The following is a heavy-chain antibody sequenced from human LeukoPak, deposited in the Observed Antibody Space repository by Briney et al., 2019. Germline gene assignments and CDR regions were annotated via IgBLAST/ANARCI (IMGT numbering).Heavy chain of an antibody. V-gene: IGHV3-30*18. CDR3: AKDPGSSGSIGAFDI. D-gene: IGHD6-19*01. J-gene: IGHJ3*02. CDR2: ISYDGSNK. CDR1: GFTFSSYG. Sequence: PGGSLRLSCAASGFTFSSYGMHWVRQAPSKGLEWVAVISYDGSNKYYADSVKGRFTISRDNSKNTLYLQMNSLRAEDTAVYYCAKDPGSSGSIGAFDIWGQGTMVTVSS.